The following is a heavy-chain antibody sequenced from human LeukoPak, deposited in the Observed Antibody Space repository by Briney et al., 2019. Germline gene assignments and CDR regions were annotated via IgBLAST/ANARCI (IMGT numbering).Heavy chain of an antibody. CDR2: ISGSGGST. V-gene: IGHV3-23*01. CDR3: AKDSYYYDSSGYEY. Sequence: GGSLRLSCGASGFTVSNNDMSWVRQAPGKGLEWVSAISGSGGSTYYADSVKGRFTISRDNSKNTLYLQMNSLRAEDTAVYYCAKDSYYYDSSGYEYWGQGTLVTVSS. D-gene: IGHD3-22*01. J-gene: IGHJ4*02. CDR1: GFTVSNND.